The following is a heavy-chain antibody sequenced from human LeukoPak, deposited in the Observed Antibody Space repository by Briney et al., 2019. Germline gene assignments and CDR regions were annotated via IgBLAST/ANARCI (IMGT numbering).Heavy chain of an antibody. J-gene: IGHJ4*02. Sequence: PGGSLRLSCAASGFTFSSYWMNWARQAPGKGLEWVASINHNGNVNYYVDSVKGRFTISRDNAKNSLYLQMNSLRDEDTAVYYCAKLSKSRGWAFDYWGQGTLVTVSS. D-gene: IGHD3-10*01. CDR2: INHNGNVN. V-gene: IGHV3-7*01. CDR1: GFTFSSYW. CDR3: AKLSKSRGWAFDY.